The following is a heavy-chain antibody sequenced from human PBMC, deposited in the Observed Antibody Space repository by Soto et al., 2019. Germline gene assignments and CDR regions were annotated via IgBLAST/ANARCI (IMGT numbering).Heavy chain of an antibody. J-gene: IGHJ4*02. CDR3: AKRGGSGWYDIDY. Sequence: QVQLVESGGGVVQLGRSLRLSCAASGFTFRNYGMHWVRQAPGKGLEWVAAILYDGTTKYYADSVKGRFTISRDNSKNTLCLQMDSLRTEDTAIYYCAKRGGSGWYDIDYWGQGTLVTVSS. V-gene: IGHV3-30*18. CDR2: ILYDGTTK. D-gene: IGHD6-19*01. CDR1: GFTFRNYG.